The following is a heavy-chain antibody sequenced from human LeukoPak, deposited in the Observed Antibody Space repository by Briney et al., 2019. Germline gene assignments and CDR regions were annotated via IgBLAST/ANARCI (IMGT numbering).Heavy chain of an antibody. V-gene: IGHV1-69*13. Sequence: ASVKVSCKASGGTFSSYDISWVRQAPGQGLEWMGGITPMFGTAKYAQKFQGRVTITAVESMSTAYIELSSLRSEDTAVYYCARGWLAETTVVTPYNYWGQGTLVTVSS. CDR2: ITPMFGTA. D-gene: IGHD4-23*01. CDR3: ARGWLAETTVVTPYNY. J-gene: IGHJ4*02. CDR1: GGTFSSYD.